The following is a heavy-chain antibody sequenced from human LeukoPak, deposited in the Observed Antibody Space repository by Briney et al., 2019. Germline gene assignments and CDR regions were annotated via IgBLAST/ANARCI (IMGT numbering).Heavy chain of an antibody. CDR3: ARFSGSGSGFDP. J-gene: IGHJ5*02. V-gene: IGHV4-61*01. CDR2: IYYSGST. D-gene: IGHD6-19*01. Sequence: SETLSLTCTVSGGSFSSGSYYWSWIRQPPGKGLEWIGYIYYSGSTNYNPSLKSRVTISVDTSKNQFSLKLSSVTAADTAVYYCARFSGSGSGFDPWGQGTLVTVSS. CDR1: GGSFSSGSYY.